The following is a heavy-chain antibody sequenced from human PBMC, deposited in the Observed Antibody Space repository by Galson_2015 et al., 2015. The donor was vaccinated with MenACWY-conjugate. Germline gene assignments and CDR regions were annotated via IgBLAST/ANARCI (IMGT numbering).Heavy chain of an antibody. CDR2: ISSAGLNT. CDR1: GFTFSSSI. D-gene: IGHD6-19*01. Sequence: SLRLCCAASGFTFSSSIMHWVRQAPGKGLVWVALISSAGLNTHYADSVKGRFTVSRDNPKNTLFLQMNSLRPDDMGVYYCAKEVVQWLLRDMDVWGQGTTVTVSS. CDR3: AKEVVQWLLRDMDV. J-gene: IGHJ6*02. V-gene: IGHV3-30*04.